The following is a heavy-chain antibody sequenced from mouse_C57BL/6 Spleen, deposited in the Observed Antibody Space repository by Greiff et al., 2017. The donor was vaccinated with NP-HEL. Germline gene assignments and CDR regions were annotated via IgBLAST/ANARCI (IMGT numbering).Heavy chain of an antibody. CDR1: GYSITSGYD. J-gene: IGHJ2*01. CDR2: ISYSGST. D-gene: IGHD6-1*01. V-gene: IGHV3-1*01. Sequence: VQLKESGPGMVKPSQSLSLTCTVTGYSITSGYDWHWIRHFPGNKLEWMGYISYSGSTNYNPSLKSRISITHDTSKNPFFLKLNSVTTGDTATYYFARGLSYFDYWGQGTTLTVSS. CDR3: ARGLSYFDY.